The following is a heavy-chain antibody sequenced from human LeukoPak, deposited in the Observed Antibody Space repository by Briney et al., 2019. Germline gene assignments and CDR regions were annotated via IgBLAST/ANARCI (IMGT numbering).Heavy chain of an antibody. CDR3: ARDGAYCSSTSCYTGGYYYYYGMDV. J-gene: IGHJ6*02. Sequence: PSETLSLTCTVSGGSISSSSYYWGWIRQPPGKGLEWIGSIYYSGSTNYNPSLKSRVTMSVDTSKNQFSLKLSSVTAADTAVYYCARDGAYCSSTSCYTGGYYYYYGMDVWGQGTTVTVSS. CDR2: IYYSGST. CDR1: GGSISSSSYY. D-gene: IGHD2-2*02. V-gene: IGHV4-39*07.